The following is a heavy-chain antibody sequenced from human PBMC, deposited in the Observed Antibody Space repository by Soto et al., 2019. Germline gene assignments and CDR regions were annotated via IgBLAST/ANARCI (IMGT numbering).Heavy chain of an antibody. CDR3: AKDLRDSSGYYYYIDS. CDR1: GFTFSSYA. D-gene: IGHD3-22*01. Sequence: EVQLLESGGGLVQPGGSLRLSCAASGFTFSSYAMSWVRQAPGKGLEWVSAISGSGGSTYYADSVKGRFTISRDNSKNTLYLQMNSLRAEDTAVYYCAKDLRDSSGYYYYIDSWGQGILVTVSS. CDR2: ISGSGGST. J-gene: IGHJ4*02. V-gene: IGHV3-23*01.